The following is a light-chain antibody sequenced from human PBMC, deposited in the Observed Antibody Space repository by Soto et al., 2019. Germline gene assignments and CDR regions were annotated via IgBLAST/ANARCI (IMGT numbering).Light chain of an antibody. V-gene: IGKV1-27*01. CDR2: AVS. J-gene: IGKJ2*01. CDR3: QNYKSAPNT. Sequence: DIQMTQSPSSLSASVGDRITITCRASQDISNYLAWYQQKPGKVPKVLIYAVSTLQTGVQSRFSGSGSGTVFTLAINSLHPEDVATYCCQNYKSAPNTFGRGTRLEIK. CDR1: QDISNY.